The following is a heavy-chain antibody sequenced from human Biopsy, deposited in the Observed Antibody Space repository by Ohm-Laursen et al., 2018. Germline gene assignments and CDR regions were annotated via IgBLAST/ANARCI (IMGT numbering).Heavy chain of an antibody. CDR1: GFSLSARGMC. V-gene: IGHV2-70*11. J-gene: IGHJ6*02. Sequence: TQTLTLTCSFSGFSLSARGMCVSWIRQAPGEALEWLARVDWGDYKDYSASLQTKLSISKDTSNDQVVLTVNSVDPADTATYYCARTPILIVSAGLVYRHRRHLQGMDVWGQGIAVTVS. D-gene: IGHD6-13*01. CDR3: ARTPILIVSAGLVYRHRRHLQGMDV. CDR2: VDWGDYK.